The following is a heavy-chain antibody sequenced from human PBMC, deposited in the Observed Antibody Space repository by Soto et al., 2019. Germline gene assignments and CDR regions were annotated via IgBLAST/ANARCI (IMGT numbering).Heavy chain of an antibody. CDR3: ARDLKVAAAGTGYYYYGMDV. CDR1: GFNFSSYS. Sequence: GGSLRLSCASSGFNFSSYSMNWVRQAPGKGLEWVSSISRSSSNIYYVDSVKGRFTISRDNAKNSLYLQMNSLRAEDTAVYYCARDLKVAAAGTGYYYYGMDVWGQGTTVTV. D-gene: IGHD6-13*01. J-gene: IGHJ6*02. CDR2: ISRSSSNI. V-gene: IGHV3-21*01.